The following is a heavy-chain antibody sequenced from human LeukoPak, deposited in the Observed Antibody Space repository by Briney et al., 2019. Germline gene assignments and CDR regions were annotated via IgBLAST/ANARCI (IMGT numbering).Heavy chain of an antibody. D-gene: IGHD4-17*01. Sequence: PGGSLRLSCAASGFTFSSYGMHWVRQAPGKGLEWVAVISYDGSNKYYADSVKGRFTISRDNSKNTLHLQMNSLRAEDTAVYYCAKAMTTVTTPSTADDYWGQGTLVTVSS. J-gene: IGHJ4*02. CDR1: GFTFSSYG. CDR3: AKAMTTVTTPSTADDY. CDR2: ISYDGSNK. V-gene: IGHV3-30*18.